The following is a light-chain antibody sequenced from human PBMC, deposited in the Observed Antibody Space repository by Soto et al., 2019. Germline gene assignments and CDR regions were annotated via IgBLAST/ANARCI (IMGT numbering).Light chain of an antibody. V-gene: IGKV2-28*01. CDR1: QSLLHSNGYNY. CDR3: MQALQTRT. Sequence: DIVMTQSPLSLPVTPGEPASISCRSSQSLLHSNGYNYLDWYLQKPGQSPQLLIYLGSNRASGVPDRFSGSGSGTDFILKIIRVEAEDVGVYYCMQALQTRTFGQGTRLEIK. CDR2: LGS. J-gene: IGKJ5*01.